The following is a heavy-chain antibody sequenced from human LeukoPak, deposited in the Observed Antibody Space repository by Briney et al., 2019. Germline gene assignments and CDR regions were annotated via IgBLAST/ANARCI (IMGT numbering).Heavy chain of an antibody. CDR1: GFTFSSYW. Sequence: AGGSLRLSCAASGFTFSSYWTSWVRQAPGKGLEWVANIKQDGSEKYYVDSVKGRFTISRDNAKNPLYLQMNSLRAEDTAVYYCARDSPVILAGGFDPWGQGTLVTVSS. CDR3: ARDSPVILAGGFDP. V-gene: IGHV3-7*01. D-gene: IGHD2/OR15-2a*01. CDR2: IKQDGSEK. J-gene: IGHJ5*02.